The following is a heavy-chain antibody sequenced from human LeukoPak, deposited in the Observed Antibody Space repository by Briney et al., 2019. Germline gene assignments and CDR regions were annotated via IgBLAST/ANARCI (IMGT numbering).Heavy chain of an antibody. J-gene: IGHJ3*02. CDR3: ASVSGSSGWTGAFDI. Sequence: GGSLRLSCAASGFTVSSNYMSWVRQAPGKGLEWVSVIYSGGSTYYADSVKGRFTISRDSSKNTLYLQMNTLRAEDTAVYYCASVSGSSGWTGAFDIWGQGTMVTVS. CDR1: GFTVSSNY. CDR2: IYSGGST. D-gene: IGHD6-19*01. V-gene: IGHV3-53*01.